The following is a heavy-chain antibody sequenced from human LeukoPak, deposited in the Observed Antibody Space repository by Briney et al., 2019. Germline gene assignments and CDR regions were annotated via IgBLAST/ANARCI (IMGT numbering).Heavy chain of an antibody. D-gene: IGHD3-3*01. V-gene: IGHV3-23*01. Sequence: PGGSLRLSCAASGSTFSSYAMSWVRQPPGKGLEWVSAISGSGGSTYYADSVKGRFTISRDNTKNTLYLQMNSLRAEDTAVYYCAKAYDFWRGYYSYGMDVWGQGTPVTVSS. CDR2: ISGSGGST. CDR1: GSTFSSYA. J-gene: IGHJ6*02. CDR3: AKAYDFWRGYYSYGMDV.